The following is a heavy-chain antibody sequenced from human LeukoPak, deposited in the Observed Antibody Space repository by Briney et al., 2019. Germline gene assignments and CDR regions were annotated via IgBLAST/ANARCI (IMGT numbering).Heavy chain of an antibody. CDR2: IRRKTDGGTT. CDR1: GFTFSNAW. CDR3: TTGGGTSDY. Sequence: GGSLRLSCAASGFTFSNAWMGWVRQAPGKGLEWVGRIRRKTDGGTTDYAAAVNGRFTISRDDSKNTLYLQMNILKTEDTAMYYCTTGGGTSDYWGQGTLVTVSS. D-gene: IGHD3-16*01. J-gene: IGHJ4*02. V-gene: IGHV3-15*01.